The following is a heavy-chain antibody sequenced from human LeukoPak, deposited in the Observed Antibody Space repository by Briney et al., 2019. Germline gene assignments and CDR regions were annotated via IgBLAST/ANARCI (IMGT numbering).Heavy chain of an antibody. D-gene: IGHD5-24*01. J-gene: IGHJ4*02. CDR2: ISGAGGSL. V-gene: IGHV3-23*01. Sequence: GGSLRLSCTASGFTFEMYAMSWVRQAPGKGLEWVSGISGAGGSLYYADSVKGRFTISRDNAKNSLYLQMNSLRAEDTAVYYCAGQGSRWDWPDYWGQGTLVTVSS. CDR3: AGQGSRWDWPDY. CDR1: GFTFEMYA.